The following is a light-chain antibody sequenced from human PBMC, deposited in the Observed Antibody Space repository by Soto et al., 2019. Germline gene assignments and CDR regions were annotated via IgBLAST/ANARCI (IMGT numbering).Light chain of an antibody. CDR1: SSNIGSNT. CDR3: AAWDDSPNGYV. J-gene: IGLJ1*01. V-gene: IGLV1-44*01. CDR2: GNN. Sequence: QSLLPQPPSGCGNPGQRFTISCSGSSSNIGSNTVNWYQQLPGMAPKLLMYGNNQRPSWVPDRFSGSKSGTSASLAISGLQSADEAEYYCAAWDDSPNGYVFATGTKVTVL.